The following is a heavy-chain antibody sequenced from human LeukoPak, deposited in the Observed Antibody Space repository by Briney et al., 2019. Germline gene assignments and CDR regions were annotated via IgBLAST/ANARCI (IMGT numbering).Heavy chain of an antibody. CDR2: IYYSGST. J-gene: IGHJ3*02. CDR1: GGSISSGGYY. CDR3: ARGGDDAFDI. V-gene: IGHV4-31*03. Sequence: PSQTLSLTCTVSGGSISSGGYYWSWIRQHPGKGLEWIGYIYYSGSTYYNPSLKSRVTISVDTSKNQLSLKLSSVTAADTAVYYCARGGDDAFDIWGQGTMVTVSS.